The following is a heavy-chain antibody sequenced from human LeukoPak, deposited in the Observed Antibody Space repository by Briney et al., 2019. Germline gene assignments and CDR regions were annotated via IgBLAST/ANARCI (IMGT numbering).Heavy chain of an antibody. V-gene: IGHV3-7*01. Sequence: TGGSLRLSCATSGFTFSSYWMSWVRQAPGKGLEWVANIKQDGSEKYYVDSVKGRFTISRDNAKNSLYLRMNSLRAEDTAVYYCARESSSWYDGRFDYWGQGTLVTVSS. CDR1: GFTFSSYW. CDR3: ARESSSWYDGRFDY. J-gene: IGHJ4*02. CDR2: IKQDGSEK. D-gene: IGHD6-13*01.